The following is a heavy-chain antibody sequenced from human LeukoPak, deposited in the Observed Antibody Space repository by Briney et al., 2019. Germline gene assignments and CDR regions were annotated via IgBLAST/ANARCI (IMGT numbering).Heavy chain of an antibody. CDR3: AKVPRDSDCY. D-gene: IGHD2-21*02. Sequence: GRSLRLSCAVSGGTFSAYWMAWVRQSPGKGLDWVAEINEDGSVKYYVDSMKGRFTISRDNAKNSLYLQMNSLGAEDTAVYYCAKVPRDSDCYWGQGTLVTVSS. CDR2: INEDGSVK. CDR1: GGTFSAYW. V-gene: IGHV3-7*01. J-gene: IGHJ4*02.